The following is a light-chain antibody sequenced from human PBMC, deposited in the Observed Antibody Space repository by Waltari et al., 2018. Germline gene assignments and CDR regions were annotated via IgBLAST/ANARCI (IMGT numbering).Light chain of an antibody. Sequence: QSVLTHPPSASGTPGQSVTISCSVSSSNIGSNTVNWYQQLPGTAPKLLISSNNQRPSGVPDRFSGSKSGTSASLAISGLQSEYEADYYCAAWDDSLNGPVFGGVTKLTVL. CDR3: AAWDDSLNGPV. J-gene: IGLJ2*01. CDR2: SNN. V-gene: IGLV1-44*01. CDR1: SSNIGSNT.